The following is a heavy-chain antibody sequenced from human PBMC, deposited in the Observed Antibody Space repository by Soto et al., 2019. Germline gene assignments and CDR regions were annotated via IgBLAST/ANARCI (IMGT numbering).Heavy chain of an antibody. V-gene: IGHV3-30*18. Sequence: GGSLRLSCAASGFTFSSYGMHWVRQAPGKGLEWVAVISYDGSNKYYADSVKGRFTISRDNSKNTLYLQMNSLRAEDTAVYYCAEDRPLGITMIVVVSTPGMDVWGQGTTVTVSS. CDR3: AEDRPLGITMIVVVSTPGMDV. CDR2: ISYDGSNK. D-gene: IGHD3-22*01. CDR1: GFTFSSYG. J-gene: IGHJ6*02.